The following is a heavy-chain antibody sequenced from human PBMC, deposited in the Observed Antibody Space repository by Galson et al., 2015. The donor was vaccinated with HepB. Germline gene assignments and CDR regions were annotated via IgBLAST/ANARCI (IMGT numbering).Heavy chain of an antibody. CDR2: ISYDGSNK. J-gene: IGHJ4*02. CDR3: ARENSGTYYGYFDY. V-gene: IGHV3-30*19. Sequence: SLRLSCAASGFTLNGYWMHWVRQAPGKGLEWVATISYDGSNKYYADPVRGRFTISRDNSKNTVSLQMNSLSPEATAVYYCARENSGTYYGYFDYWGQGTLVTVSS. CDR1: GFTLNGYW. D-gene: IGHD1-26*01.